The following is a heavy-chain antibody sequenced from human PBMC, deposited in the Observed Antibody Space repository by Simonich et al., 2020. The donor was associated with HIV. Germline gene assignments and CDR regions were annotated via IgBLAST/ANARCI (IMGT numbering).Heavy chain of an antibody. Sequence: EVQLVESGGGLVQPGRSLRLSCAASGFTFDDYAMHWVRQAPGKVLEVVSGISWNSGSIGYADSVKGRFTISRDNAKNSLYLQMNSLRAEDTALYYCAKDKGAYYGSGSPVYWGQGTLVTVSS. CDR2: ISWNSGSI. CDR3: AKDKGAYYGSGSPVY. D-gene: IGHD3-10*01. CDR1: GFTFDDYA. V-gene: IGHV3-9*01. J-gene: IGHJ4*02.